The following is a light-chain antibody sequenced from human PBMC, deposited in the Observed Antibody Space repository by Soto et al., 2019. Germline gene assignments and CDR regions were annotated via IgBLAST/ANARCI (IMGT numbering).Light chain of an antibody. CDR3: SSYAGSNNYV. J-gene: IGLJ1*01. CDR2: DVS. Sequence: QSVLTQPRSASGSPGQSITISCTGTSSDVGGYNYVSWYQQHPAKAPKLIIFDVSKRPSGVPNRFSGSKSGNTASLTVSGLQAEDEADYYCSSYAGSNNYVFGTGTKLTVL. CDR1: SSDVGGYNY. V-gene: IGLV2-8*01.